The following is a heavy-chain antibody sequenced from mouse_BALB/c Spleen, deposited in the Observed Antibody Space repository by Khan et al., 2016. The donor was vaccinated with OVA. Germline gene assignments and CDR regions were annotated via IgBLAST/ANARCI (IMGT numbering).Heavy chain of an antibody. Sequence: EVELVESGGGLVQPGGSLRLSCATSGFTFTDYYMSWVRQPPGKALEWLGFIRNIANGYTTEYSASVKGRFTISRDNSQSIVYLQMNTLRAEDSATYYCARDGYYSDAMDYWGQGTSVTVSS. CDR3: ARDGYYSDAMDY. CDR1: GFTFTDYY. CDR2: IRNIANGYTT. D-gene: IGHD2-3*01. J-gene: IGHJ4*01. V-gene: IGHV7-3*02.